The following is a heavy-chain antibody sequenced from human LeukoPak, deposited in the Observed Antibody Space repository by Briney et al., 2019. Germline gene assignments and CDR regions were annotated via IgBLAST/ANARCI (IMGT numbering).Heavy chain of an antibody. V-gene: IGHV3-11*01. CDR3: TRERVSGAFDI. CDR1: GFTFSNYY. Sequence: GGSLRLSCAASGFTFSNYYISWIRQAPGKGLECVSYISSSGSTIYYADSVKGRFTMSRDNAKNSLYLQMNSLRAEDTAAYYCTRERVSGAFDIWGQGTMVTVSS. J-gene: IGHJ3*02. D-gene: IGHD2-8*01. CDR2: ISSSGSTI.